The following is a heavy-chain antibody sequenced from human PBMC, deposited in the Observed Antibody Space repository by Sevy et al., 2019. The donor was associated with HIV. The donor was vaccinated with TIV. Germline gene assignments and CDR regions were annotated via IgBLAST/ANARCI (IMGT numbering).Heavy chain of an antibody. J-gene: IGHJ4*01. Sequence: GGSLRLSCAASGFTFSSYSMNWVRQAPGKGLEWVSSISSSSSYIYYSDSVKGRFTISRDNAKNSLYLQMNSLRAEDTAVYYCAREGYYYDSSGYYYLDYWGHGTLVTVSS. CDR2: ISSSSSYI. CDR1: GFTFSSYS. CDR3: AREGYYYDSSGYYYLDY. V-gene: IGHV3-21*01. D-gene: IGHD3-22*01.